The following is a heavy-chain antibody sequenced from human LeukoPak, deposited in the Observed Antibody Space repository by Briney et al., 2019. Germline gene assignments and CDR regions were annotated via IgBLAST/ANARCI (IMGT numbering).Heavy chain of an antibody. J-gene: IGHJ4*02. Sequence: GGSLRLSCAASGFTFSRNDMHWDRQPTGKGLEWVSSIGTAGDTYYPGSVKGRFTISRENAKNSLYLQMNSLRAGDTAVYYCARGTTSSSWWKSWSFDFWGQGTLVTVSS. V-gene: IGHV3-13*01. CDR3: ARGTTSSSWWKSWSFDF. CDR1: GFTFSRND. CDR2: IGTAGDT. D-gene: IGHD6-13*01.